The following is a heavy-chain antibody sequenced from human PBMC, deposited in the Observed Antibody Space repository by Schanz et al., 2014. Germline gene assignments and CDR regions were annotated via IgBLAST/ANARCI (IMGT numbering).Heavy chain of an antibody. J-gene: IGHJ4*02. CDR3: AKSQGSSFDS. CDR1: GFIVRSNY. CDR2: ITGASDHI. Sequence: EVQLLESGGGLVQPGGSLRLSCAVSGFIVRSNYMTWVRQAPGKGLEWVSGITGASDHIDYADSVKGRFTISSDNSKSTLYLQMSSLRAEDTAVYYCAKSQGSSFDSWGQGTLVTVSS. V-gene: IGHV3-23*01. D-gene: IGHD6-13*01.